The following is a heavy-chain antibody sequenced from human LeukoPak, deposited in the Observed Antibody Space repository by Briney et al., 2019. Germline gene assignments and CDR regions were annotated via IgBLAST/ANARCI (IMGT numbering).Heavy chain of an antibody. Sequence: GGSLRLSCAASGFTFSSYAMSWVRQAPGKGLEWVSAIGGSGGSTYYADSVKGRFTISRDNSKNTLYLQMNSLRAEDTAVYYCAKDHSPSYDSSGYYLPHDAFDIWGQGTMVTVSS. CDR1: GFTFSSYA. J-gene: IGHJ3*02. CDR3: AKDHSPSYDSSGYYLPHDAFDI. D-gene: IGHD3-22*01. CDR2: IGGSGGST. V-gene: IGHV3-23*01.